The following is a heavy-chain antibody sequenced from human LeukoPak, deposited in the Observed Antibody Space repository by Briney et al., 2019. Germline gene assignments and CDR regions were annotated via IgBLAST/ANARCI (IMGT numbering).Heavy chain of an antibody. CDR1: GITFSNYA. D-gene: IGHD7-27*01. V-gene: IGHV3-23*01. Sequence: PGASLRLSCADSGITFSNYAMSWVRQAPGKGLEWVAAISGSGGSTYYADSVKGRFTISRDNSKNSLYLQTNSLRAGDTAVYYCAKPPDLGWGSDYFDFWGQGTLVTVSS. CDR2: ISGSGGST. J-gene: IGHJ4*02. CDR3: AKPPDLGWGSDYFDF.